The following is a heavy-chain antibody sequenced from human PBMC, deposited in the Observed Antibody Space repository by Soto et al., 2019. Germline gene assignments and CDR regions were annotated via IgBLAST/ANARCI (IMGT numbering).Heavy chain of an antibody. CDR2: MNPGSGDT. J-gene: IGHJ6*02. V-gene: IGHV1-8*01. CDR1: GYTFTNFD. CDR3: ARGDRLAAPMDYALDV. Sequence: QVQLVQSGAEVKKPGAAVKVSCQAAGYTFTNFDISWVRQAAGQGLDRLGSMNPGSGDTDHAQTFQGRATMTRNISINTAYMELRTLRSEETAVSYCARGDRLAAPMDYALDVWGQGTTVTVSS. D-gene: IGHD6-19*01.